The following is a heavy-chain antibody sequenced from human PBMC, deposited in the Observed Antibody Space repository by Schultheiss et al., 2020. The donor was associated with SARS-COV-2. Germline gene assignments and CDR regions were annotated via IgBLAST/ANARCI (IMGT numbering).Heavy chain of an antibody. CDR2: IYYSGST. D-gene: IGHD6-19*01. J-gene: IGHJ4*02. Sequence: LRLSCTVSGGSISSGGYYWGWIRQPPGKGLEWIGYIYYSGSTYYNPSLKSRVTISVDTSENQFSLKLSSVTAADTAVYYCARTGSGWYGGFDYWGQGTLVTVSS. CDR1: GGSISSGGYY. V-gene: IGHV4-31*03. CDR3: ARTGSGWYGGFDY.